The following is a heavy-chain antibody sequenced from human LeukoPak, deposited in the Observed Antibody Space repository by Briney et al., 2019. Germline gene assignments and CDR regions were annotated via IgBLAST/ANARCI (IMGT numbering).Heavy chain of an antibody. CDR3: ARVTMTHSFDY. V-gene: IGHV4-31*03. D-gene: IGHD3-22*01. CDR1: GGSISSGGYY. J-gene: IGHJ4*02. CDR2: TYYSGST. Sequence: SETLSLTCTVSGGSISSGGYYWSWIRQHPGKGLEWIGYTYYSGSTYYNPSLKSRVTISVDTSKNQFSLKLSSVTAADTAVYYCARVTMTHSFDYWGQGTLVTVSS.